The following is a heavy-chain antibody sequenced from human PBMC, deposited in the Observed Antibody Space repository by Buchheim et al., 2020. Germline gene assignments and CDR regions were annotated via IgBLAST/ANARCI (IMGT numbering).Heavy chain of an antibody. V-gene: IGHV3-33*01. CDR1: GFRFGNFG. Sequence: QVQLMESGGGVVQTGTSLRLSCAASGFRFGNFGIHWVRQAPGKGLAWVAVLWAGGSRQYYADSVKGLFTVSRDTPQTCTFLQMNSLRVDDTAVYYCARDIDTSGHYSWFDPWGPGTL. CDR3: ARDIDTSGHYSWFDP. D-gene: IGHD3-22*01. J-gene: IGHJ5*02. CDR2: LWAGGSRQ.